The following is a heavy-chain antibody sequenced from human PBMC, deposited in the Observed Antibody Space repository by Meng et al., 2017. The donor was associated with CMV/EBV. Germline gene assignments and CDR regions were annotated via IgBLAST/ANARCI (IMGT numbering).Heavy chain of an antibody. J-gene: IGHJ6*02. V-gene: IGHV1-2*02. CDR2: INPNSGGT. Sequence: ASVKVSCKASGYTFTGYYMHWVRQAPGQGLEWMGWINPNSGGTNYAQKFQGRVTMTRDTSISTAYMELSRLRSDDTAVYYCARFSRYYYYYGMDVWGRGTTVTVSS. CDR1: GYTFTGYY. CDR3: ARFSRYYYYYGMDV.